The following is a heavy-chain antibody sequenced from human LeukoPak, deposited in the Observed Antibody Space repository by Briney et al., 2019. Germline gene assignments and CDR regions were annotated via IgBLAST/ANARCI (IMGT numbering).Heavy chain of an antibody. CDR2: INAGNGYT. V-gene: IGHV1-3*01. CDR3: ATFSWLLFAFDI. J-gene: IGHJ3*02. Sequence: ASVKVSCKASGYTFTNYAMHWVRQAPGQRLEWMGWINAGNGYTKYSQKFQGRVNITRDTSATTAYMELSSLRSEDTAVYYCATFSWLLFAFDIWGQGTMVTVSS. CDR1: GYTFTNYA. D-gene: IGHD3-3*01.